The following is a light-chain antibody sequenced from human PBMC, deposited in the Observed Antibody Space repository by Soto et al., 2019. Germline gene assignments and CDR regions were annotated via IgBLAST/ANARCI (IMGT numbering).Light chain of an antibody. CDR3: CSYAGSRV. V-gene: IGLV2-23*01. CDR1: SSDVGGYNL. J-gene: IGLJ3*02. Sequence: QSALTQPASVSGSPGQSITISCTGTSSDVGGYNLVSWYQQHPDKAPKLMIYEGSKRPSGVSNRFSGSKSGNTASLTISGVQAEDEADYYCCSYAGSRVFGGGTKLTVL. CDR2: EGS.